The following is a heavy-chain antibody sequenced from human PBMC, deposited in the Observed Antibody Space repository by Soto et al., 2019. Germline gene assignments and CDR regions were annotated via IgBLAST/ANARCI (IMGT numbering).Heavy chain of an antibody. D-gene: IGHD6-13*01. V-gene: IGHV4-59*08. J-gene: IGHJ3*02. Sequence: QVQLQESGPGLVKPSETLSLTCTVSGGSISSYYWSWIRQPPGKGLEWIGYIYYSGSTNYNPSLKSRVTISVDTSKNQFSLKLSSVTAADTAVYYCARQFFSSSWAALPSAFDIWGQGTMVTVSS. CDR3: ARQFFSSSWAALPSAFDI. CDR1: GGSISSYY. CDR2: IYYSGST.